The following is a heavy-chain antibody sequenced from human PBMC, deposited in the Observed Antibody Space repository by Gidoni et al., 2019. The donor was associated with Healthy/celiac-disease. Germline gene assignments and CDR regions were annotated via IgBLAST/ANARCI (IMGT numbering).Heavy chain of an antibody. CDR1: GFTFNSYS. D-gene: IGHD3-9*01. CDR2: ISSTSSTI. CDR3: AREHYDILTCLGPFDY. J-gene: IGHJ4*02. V-gene: IGHV3-48*01. Sequence: EVQRVESGGGVVQPGGSLRHSCAASGFTFNSYSMNWVRQAPGKGLEWVSYISSTSSTIYAADSVKGRFTISRDNAKTSLYLQMSSLRAEDTALYYCAREHYDILTCLGPFDYLGQGTLVTVSS.